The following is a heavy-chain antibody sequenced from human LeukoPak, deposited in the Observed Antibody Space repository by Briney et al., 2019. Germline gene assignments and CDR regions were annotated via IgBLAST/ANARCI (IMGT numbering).Heavy chain of an antibody. CDR1: GFTFSIFA. CDR3: AKDRSVGVAIYYYYGMDV. Sequence: ASLRLSSAASGFTFSIFAMSWVRQPHGDGLEWASTTRGSGGSTYYADSVTGRFTNSRDNSENTLYLQMNSLRVEDTAVYYCAKDRSVGVAIYYYYGMDVWGQGTTVTVSS. V-gene: IGHV3-23*01. CDR2: TRGSGGST. D-gene: IGHD3-3*01. J-gene: IGHJ6*02.